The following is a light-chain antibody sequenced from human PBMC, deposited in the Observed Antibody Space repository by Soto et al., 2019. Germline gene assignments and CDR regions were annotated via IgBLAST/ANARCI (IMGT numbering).Light chain of an antibody. V-gene: IGKV1-39*01. CDR3: QQSYITPHT. CDR1: QSIDDY. J-gene: IGKJ2*01. CDR2: TAS. Sequence: DIQMTQSPSSLSASVGDRVTITCRASQSIDDYVNWYQQKPGKAPKLLIDTASCLQSGVPSRFSGSGSGTASTLTISRLQPEDFANYYSQQSYITPHTFRQGTKLEIK.